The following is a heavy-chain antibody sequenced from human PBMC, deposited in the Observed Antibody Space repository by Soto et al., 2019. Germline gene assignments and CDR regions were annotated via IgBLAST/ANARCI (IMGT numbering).Heavy chain of an antibody. CDR1: GGSISSSRCH. J-gene: IGHJ4*02. D-gene: IGHD3-22*01. CDR2: IYYSGST. Sequence: SETLSLTCTVSGGSISSSRCHWGWIRQPPGKGLEWIGYIYYSGSTYYNPSLKSRVTISVDTSKNQFSLKLSSVTAADTAVYYCARGLNYKYYYDSSGYQNFDYWGQGTLVTVSS. V-gene: IGHV4-30-4*08. CDR3: ARGLNYKYYYDSSGYQNFDY.